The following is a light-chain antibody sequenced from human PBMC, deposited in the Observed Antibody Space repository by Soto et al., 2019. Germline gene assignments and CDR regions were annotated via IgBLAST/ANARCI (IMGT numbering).Light chain of an antibody. CDR2: LNSDGSH. Sequence: QPVLTQSPSASASLGASVKLTCTLTSGHINYAIAWHQQQPAKGPRHLMKLNSDGSHSKGDGIPDRFSGSSSGAERYLTISSLQSEDEADYYCQTWGTGIVVFGGGTKLTVL. CDR3: QTWGTGIVV. J-gene: IGLJ2*01. V-gene: IGLV4-69*01. CDR1: SGHINYA.